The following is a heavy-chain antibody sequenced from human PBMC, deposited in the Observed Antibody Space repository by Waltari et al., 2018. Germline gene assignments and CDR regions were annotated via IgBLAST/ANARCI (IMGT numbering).Heavy chain of an antibody. Sequence: QVQLVQSGAEVKKPGASVKVSCKASGYTFTSYDINWVRQATGQGLAWMGWMNPSRGNTGYARKFQGRVTITRNTSRSTAYMELSSLRSEDTAVYYCARRLVRYSYYMDVWGKGTTVTVSS. V-gene: IGHV1-8*03. J-gene: IGHJ6*03. CDR2: MNPSRGNT. D-gene: IGHD6-6*01. CDR1: GYTFTSYD. CDR3: ARRLVRYSYYMDV.